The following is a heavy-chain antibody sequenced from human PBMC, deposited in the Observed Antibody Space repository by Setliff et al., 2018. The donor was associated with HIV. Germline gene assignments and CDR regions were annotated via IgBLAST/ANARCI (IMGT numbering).Heavy chain of an antibody. J-gene: IGHJ4*02. V-gene: IGHV1-69*05. CDR1: GGSFTSFA. CDR3: ARNDASGSYYRLDY. CDR2: SIPIYGTP. D-gene: IGHD3-10*01. Sequence: ASVKVSCKASGGSFTSFAISWVRQAPGQGLEWMGGSIPIYGTPNYAQKFQGRITISTDASTSTAYMELSSLRSEDTAVYYCARNDASGSYYRLDYWGQGTLVTVSS.